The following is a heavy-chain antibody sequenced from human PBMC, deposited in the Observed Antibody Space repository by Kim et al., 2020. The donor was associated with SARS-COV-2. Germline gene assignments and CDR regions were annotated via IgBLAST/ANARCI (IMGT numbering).Heavy chain of an antibody. CDR1: GFTFSSYA. D-gene: IGHD6-6*01. V-gene: IGHV3-30-3*01. CDR3: ARVGAARPGDYYFDY. J-gene: IGHJ4*02. Sequence: GGSLRLSCAASGFTFSSYAMHWVRQAPGKGLEWVAVISYDGSNKYYADSVKGRFTISRDNSKNTLYLQMNSLRAEDTAVYYCARVGAARPGDYYFDYWGQGTLVTVSS. CDR2: ISYDGSNK.